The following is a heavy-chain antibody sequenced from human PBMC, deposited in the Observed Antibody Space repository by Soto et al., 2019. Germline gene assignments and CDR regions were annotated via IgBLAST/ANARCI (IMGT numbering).Heavy chain of an antibody. V-gene: IGHV4-28*01. J-gene: IGHJ4*02. Sequence: LETLSLTCAVSGYSISSSNWWGWIRQPPGKGLEWIGYIYYSGSTNYNPSLKSRVTISVDTSKNQFSLKLSSVTAADTAVYYCARRYGGAFDYWGQGSLVTVS. CDR2: IYYSGST. CDR3: ARRYGGAFDY. D-gene: IGHD4-17*01. CDR1: GYSISSSNW.